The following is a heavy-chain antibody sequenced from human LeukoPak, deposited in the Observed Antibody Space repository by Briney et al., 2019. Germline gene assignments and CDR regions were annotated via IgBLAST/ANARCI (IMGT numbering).Heavy chain of an antibody. CDR2: INPSDGAT. Sequence: GASVKVSCKASGYTFTMYYIHWVRQAPGQGLEWMGMINPSDGATTYAQRFQGRVTITRDMSTTIVYMDLRSLRSDDTAVYFCAGAQRGGLSANLGGLFASYYTYYYMDVWGRGTMVTVSS. CDR1: GYTFTMYY. CDR3: AGAQRGGLSANLGGLFASYYTYYYMDV. D-gene: IGHD3-16*01. V-gene: IGHV1-46*01. J-gene: IGHJ6*03.